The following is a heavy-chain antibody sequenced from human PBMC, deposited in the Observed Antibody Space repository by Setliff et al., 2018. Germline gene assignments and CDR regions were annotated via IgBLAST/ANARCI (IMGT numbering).Heavy chain of an antibody. CDR1: GCAFRTYA. D-gene: IGHD3-22*01. CDR3: AKLPSGYPYNWFDP. J-gene: IGHJ5*02. Sequence: GESLKISCAASGCAFRTYAMSWVRQAPGKGLEWVSDIGGGDGTTYYADSVKGRFTISRDNSKNTLYLQMNSLRAEDTAVYYCAKLPSGYPYNWFDPWGQGTLVTVSS. CDR2: IGGGDGTT. V-gene: IGHV3-23*01.